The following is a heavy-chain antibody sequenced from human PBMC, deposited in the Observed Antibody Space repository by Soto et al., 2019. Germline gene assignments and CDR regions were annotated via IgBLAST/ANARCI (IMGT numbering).Heavy chain of an antibody. CDR1: GFTFSSYA. Sequence: GGSLRLSCAASGFTFSSYAMSWVRQAPGKGLEWVSAISGSGGSTYYADSVKGRFTISRDNSKNTLYLQMNSLRAEDTAVYYCAKRYGSGLVVDWFDPWGQGTLVTVSS. J-gene: IGHJ5*02. CDR2: ISGSGGST. V-gene: IGHV3-23*01. CDR3: AKRYGSGLVVDWFDP. D-gene: IGHD3-10*01.